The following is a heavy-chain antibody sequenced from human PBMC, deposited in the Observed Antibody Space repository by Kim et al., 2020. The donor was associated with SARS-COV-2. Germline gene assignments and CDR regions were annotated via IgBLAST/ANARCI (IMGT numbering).Heavy chain of an antibody. CDR3: AREGGEMATDDDAFDI. J-gene: IGHJ3*02. CDR1: GFTFSSYA. D-gene: IGHD3-16*01. CDR2: ISYDGSNK. Sequence: GGSLRLSCAASGFTFSSYAMHWVRQAPGKGLEWVAVISYDGSNKYYADSVKGRFTISRDNSKNTLYLQMNSLRAEDTAVYYCAREGGEMATDDDAFDIWGQGTMVTVSS. V-gene: IGHV3-30*04.